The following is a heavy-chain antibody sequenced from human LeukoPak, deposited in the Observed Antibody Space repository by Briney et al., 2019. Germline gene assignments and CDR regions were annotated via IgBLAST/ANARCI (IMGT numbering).Heavy chain of an antibody. V-gene: IGHV3-11*04. CDR1: GFTFSDYY. Sequence: PGGSLRLSCAASGFTFSDYYMSWIRQAPGKGLEWVSYISSSGSTIYYADSVKGRFTISRDNAKNSLYLQMNSLRAEDTAVYYCAGVDIVVVVADKYNWFDPWGQGTLVTVSS. J-gene: IGHJ5*02. CDR2: ISSSGSTI. D-gene: IGHD2-15*01. CDR3: AGVDIVVVVADKYNWFDP.